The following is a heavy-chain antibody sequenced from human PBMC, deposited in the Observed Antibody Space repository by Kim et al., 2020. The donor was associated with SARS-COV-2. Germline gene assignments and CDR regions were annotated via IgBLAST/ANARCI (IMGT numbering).Heavy chain of an antibody. J-gene: IGHJ6*02. D-gene: IGHD3-3*01. CDR3: ARGRAGVVPSPILGLGPYYYGYAKDV. Sequence: SETLSLTCAVYGGSFSAYSWIWIRQAPGKGLEWIGEVNHSGITKYHPSLKSRVTISEDTSKNQFSLKLPSVTAADTAVFYCARGRAGVVPSPILGLGPYYYGYAKDVWGQGTTVTVS. CDR1: GGSFSAYS. V-gene: IGHV4-34*01. CDR2: VNHSGIT.